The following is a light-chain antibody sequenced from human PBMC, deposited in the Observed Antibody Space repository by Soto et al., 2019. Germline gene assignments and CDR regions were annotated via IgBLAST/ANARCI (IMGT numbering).Light chain of an antibody. CDR1: QSISSW. J-gene: IGKJ4*01. Sequence: DSQMTQYPSTLSASIRDRVTITCRAGQSISSWLAWYQQKPGKAPKLLISKASTLQSGVPPRFSGSGSGTEFALTISSLQPDDFATYYYQQYESYPMTFGGGTKVEIK. CDR3: QQYESYPMT. CDR2: KAS. V-gene: IGKV1-5*03.